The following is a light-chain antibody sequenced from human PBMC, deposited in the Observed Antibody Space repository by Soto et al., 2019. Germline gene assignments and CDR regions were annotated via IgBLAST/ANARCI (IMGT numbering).Light chain of an antibody. Sequence: EMVSTRSRDHLSLSPGECAHLSCRASQSVSSSYLAWYQQRPGPAPRLLIYGASSRASGPPDRFSGSGSGTDFTPTISRLPPDDVAVYYCQQYGYSGTFGQGTKVDIK. CDR2: GAS. J-gene: IGKJ1*01. CDR1: QSVSSSY. CDR3: QQYGYSGT. V-gene: IGKV3-20*01.